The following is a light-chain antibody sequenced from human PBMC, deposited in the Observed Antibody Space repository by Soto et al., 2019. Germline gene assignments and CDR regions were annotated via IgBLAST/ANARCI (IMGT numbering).Light chain of an antibody. Sequence: QSALTQPASVSASPGQSIAISCSGTSSDVGAYDYVSWYQHHPGKAPKLIIYEVTYRPSGVSNRFSASKSGNTASLTISGLQAEDGADYYCSSYTRSSTYVFGTGTKLTVL. J-gene: IGLJ1*01. CDR1: SSDVGAYDY. V-gene: IGLV2-14*01. CDR3: SSYTRSSTYV. CDR2: EVT.